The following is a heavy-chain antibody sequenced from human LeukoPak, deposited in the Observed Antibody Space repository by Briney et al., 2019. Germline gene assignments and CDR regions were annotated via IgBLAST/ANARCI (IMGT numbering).Heavy chain of an antibody. CDR2: ISSSSSYI. CDR1: GFTFSSYS. J-gene: IGHJ4*02. Sequence: GGSLRLSCAASGFTFSSYSMNWVRQAPGKGLEWVSSISSSSSYIYYADSVKGRFTISRDNAKNSLYLQMNSLRAEDTAVYYCARLSRDGYNFGYWGQGTLVTVSS. V-gene: IGHV3-21*01. CDR3: ARLSRDGYNFGY. D-gene: IGHD5-24*01.